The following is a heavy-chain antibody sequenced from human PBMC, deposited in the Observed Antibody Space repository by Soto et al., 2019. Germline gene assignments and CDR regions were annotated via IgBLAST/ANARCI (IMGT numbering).Heavy chain of an antibody. D-gene: IGHD1-1*01. CDR2: MNPNTGNS. Sequence: ASVKVSCKASGYTFTSYDIYWVRQATGQGLEWMGWMNPNTGNSGYAQKFQGRVTMTSDTSISTAHMELSSLRSEDTAVYYCAGRAETNGWNGFGADKYYFDFWGQGTLVTVSS. CDR1: GYTFTSYD. V-gene: IGHV1-8*01. J-gene: IGHJ4*02. CDR3: AGRAETNGWNGFGADKYYFDF.